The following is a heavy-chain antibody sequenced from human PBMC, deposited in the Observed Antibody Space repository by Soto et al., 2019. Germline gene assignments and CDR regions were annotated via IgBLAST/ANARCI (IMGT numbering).Heavy chain of an antibody. CDR1: GFTFDSCG. D-gene: IGHD1-26*01. CDR3: ATEGAKDPWSFDC. Sequence: GGSLRLSCVASGFTFDSCGMNWVRQAPGKGLEWVAGVSPHAANTYYADYVRGRFIISRDDSRKTVSLEMNSLRGEDSAGYYCATEGAKDPWSFDCWGQGTVVTVSS. CDR2: VSPHAANT. V-gene: IGHV3-23*01. J-gene: IGHJ4*02.